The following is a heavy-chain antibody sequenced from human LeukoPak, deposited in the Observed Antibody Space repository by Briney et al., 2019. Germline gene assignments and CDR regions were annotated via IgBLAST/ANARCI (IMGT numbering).Heavy chain of an antibody. CDR2: ISWNGARI. CDR3: VKDLVAASENVRGWYPMDY. V-gene: IGHV3-43*01. J-gene: IGHJ4*02. CDR1: GFTFAEYT. Sequence: GGSLRLSCAASGFTFAEYTMHWVRQAPGKGLEWVSLISWNGARIHFGDSVKGRFTISRDNSKNSLYLQMNSLRTEDTALYYCVKDLVAASENVRGWYPMDYWGQGTLVTVSS. D-gene: IGHD6-19*01.